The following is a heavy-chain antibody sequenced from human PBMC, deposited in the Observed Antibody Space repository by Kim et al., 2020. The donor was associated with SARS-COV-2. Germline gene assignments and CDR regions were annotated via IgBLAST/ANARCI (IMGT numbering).Heavy chain of an antibody. Sequence: SETLSLTCTVSGGSISSHSWSWIRQPPGKGLEWIGYTYYSASTNYNPSLKGRVTISVDTSKNQFSLKLSSVTAADAAVYYCARDRIVHCSSTSFSLHFDYWGQGTLVTVSS. V-gene: IGHV4-59*11. CDR2: TYYSAST. J-gene: IGHJ4*02. CDR3: ARDRIVHCSSTSFSLHFDY. CDR1: GGSISSHS. D-gene: IGHD2-2*01.